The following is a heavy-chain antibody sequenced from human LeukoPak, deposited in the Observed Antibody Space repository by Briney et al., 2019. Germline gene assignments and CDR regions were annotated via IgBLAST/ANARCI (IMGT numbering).Heavy chain of an antibody. J-gene: IGHJ3*02. D-gene: IGHD3-9*01. Sequence: KHGESLKISCKGSGYSFTTYWIGWVRQMPGKGLEWMGIIYPGDSDTRYSPSFQGQVTISADKSISTAYLQWSSLKASDTAMYYCARVMTGYYSDDTFDIWGQGTMVTV. CDR3: ARVMTGYYSDDTFDI. CDR1: GYSFTTYW. V-gene: IGHV5-51*01. CDR2: IYPGDSDT.